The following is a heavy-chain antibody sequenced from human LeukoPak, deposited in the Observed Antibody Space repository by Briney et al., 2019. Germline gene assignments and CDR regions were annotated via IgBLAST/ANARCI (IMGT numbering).Heavy chain of an antibody. Sequence: SQTLSLTCTVSGGSISSSSYYWGWIRQPPGKGLEWIGSIYYSGSTYYNPSLKSRVTISVDTSKNQFSLKLSSVTAADTAVYYCARDSIVVVPAATVNYFDYWGQGTLVTVSS. CDR3: ARDSIVVVPAATVNYFDY. V-gene: IGHV4-39*07. J-gene: IGHJ4*02. CDR1: GGSISSSSYY. D-gene: IGHD2-2*01. CDR2: IYYSGST.